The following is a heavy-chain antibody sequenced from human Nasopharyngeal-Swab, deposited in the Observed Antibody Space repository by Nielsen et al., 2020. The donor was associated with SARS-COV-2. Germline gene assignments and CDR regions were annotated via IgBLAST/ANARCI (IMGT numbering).Heavy chain of an antibody. D-gene: IGHD3-10*01. Sequence: GESLKISCAASGFTFSSYSMNWVRQAPGKGLEWVSYISSSSSTIYYADSVKGRFTISRDNAKNSLYLQMNSLRAEDTAVYYCARGMWFRELSTTFYYHGMDVWGQGTTVTVSS. CDR1: GFTFSSYS. J-gene: IGHJ6*02. CDR3: ARGMWFRELSTTFYYHGMDV. CDR2: ISSSSSTI. V-gene: IGHV3-48*04.